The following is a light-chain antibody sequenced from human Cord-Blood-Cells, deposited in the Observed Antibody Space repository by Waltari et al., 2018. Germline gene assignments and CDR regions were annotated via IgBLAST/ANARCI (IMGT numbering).Light chain of an antibody. CDR3: QQYDNLPYS. Sequence: DIQMTQSPSSLSASVGDRVTITCQASQDISNYLNWNQQKPGKATKLLIYDASNLETGVPSSFSGSGSGTDFTFTISSLQPEDIATYYCQQYDNLPYSFCQGTKLEIK. CDR1: QDISNY. V-gene: IGKV1-33*01. CDR2: DAS. J-gene: IGKJ2*03.